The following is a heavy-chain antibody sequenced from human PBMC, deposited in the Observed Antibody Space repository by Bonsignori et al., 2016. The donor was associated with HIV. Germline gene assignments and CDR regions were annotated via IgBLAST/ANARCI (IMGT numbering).Heavy chain of an antibody. Sequence: WIRQPPGKGLEWVSAISGSGGSTYYADSVKGRFTISRDNSKNTLYLQMNSLRAEDTAVYYCAKTATYYDYVWGRSSFDIWGQGTMVTVSS. CDR3: AKTATYYDYVWGRSSFDI. J-gene: IGHJ3*02. CDR2: ISGSGGST. D-gene: IGHD3-16*01. V-gene: IGHV3-23*01.